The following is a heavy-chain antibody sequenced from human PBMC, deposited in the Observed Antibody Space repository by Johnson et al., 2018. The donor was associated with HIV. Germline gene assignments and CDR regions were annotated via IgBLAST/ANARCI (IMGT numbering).Heavy chain of an antibody. CDR1: GFTFSNYG. CDR3: AKCFSYDNTPYYYVPFDI. D-gene: IGHD3-22*01. CDR2: IWFDGSNK. J-gene: IGHJ3*02. V-gene: IGHV3-33*06. Sequence: QMQLVESGGGGVQPGRSLRLSCAASGFTFSNYGMHWVRQAPGKGLEWVAVIWFDGSNKYYADSVKGRFTISRDNSKNTLYLQMNSLRAEDTAVYYCAKCFSYDNTPYYYVPFDIWGQGTLVTVSS.